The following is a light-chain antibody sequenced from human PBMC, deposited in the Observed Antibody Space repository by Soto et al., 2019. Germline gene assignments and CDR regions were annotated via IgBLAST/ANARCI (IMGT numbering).Light chain of an antibody. J-gene: IGLJ3*02. CDR1: SSNIGAGYD. Sequence: QSVLTQPPSVSGAPGQRVTISCTGSSSNIGAGYDVHWYQQRPGTAPKLLIYGNSNRPSGVPDRFSGSKSGTSASLAITGLQAEDEADYYCQSYDSSLSAPVFGGGTQLTVL. CDR2: GNS. CDR3: QSYDSSLSAPV. V-gene: IGLV1-40*01.